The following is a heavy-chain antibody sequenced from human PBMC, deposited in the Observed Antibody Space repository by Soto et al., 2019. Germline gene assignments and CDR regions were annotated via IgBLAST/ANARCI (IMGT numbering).Heavy chain of an antibody. CDR1: GGSISSGGYS. D-gene: IGHD5-12*01. CDR3: ARVRATYGYGMDV. CDR2: IYHSGST. Sequence: SETLSLTCAVSGGSISSGGYSWSWIRQPPGKGLEWIGYIYHSGSTYYNPSLKSRVTISVDRSKNQFSLKLSSVTAADTAVYYCARVRATYGYGMDVWGQGTTVTVSS. J-gene: IGHJ6*02. V-gene: IGHV4-30-2*01.